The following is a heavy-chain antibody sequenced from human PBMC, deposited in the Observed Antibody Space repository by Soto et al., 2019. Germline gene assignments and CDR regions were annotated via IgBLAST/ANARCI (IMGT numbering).Heavy chain of an antibody. J-gene: IGHJ4*02. D-gene: IGHD5-18*01. CDR3: ARDLDTAPDY. V-gene: IGHV3-74*01. Sequence: EVLLVESGGGLVQPGGSLRLSCAASGFTLSSYWMHWGRQAPGEGLVWVSRINGDGSSSSYADSVKSRFTISRDNAKNTLYLQMDSLRAEDTAVYYCARDLDTAPDYWGQGTLVTVSS. CDR2: INGDGSSS. CDR1: GFTLSSYW.